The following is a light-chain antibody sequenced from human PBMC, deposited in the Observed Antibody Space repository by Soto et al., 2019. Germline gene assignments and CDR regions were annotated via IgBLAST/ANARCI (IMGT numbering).Light chain of an antibody. CDR1: QSINTW. J-gene: IGKJ1*01. V-gene: IGKV1-5*01. Sequence: DIQMTQSPSTLSASVGDRVTITCRASQSINTWLAWYQQKPGTAPKLLIYDASSLESGVPSRFSGSGSGTEFTLTISGLQPEDFATYYCQQCHSYWTFGQGTNVEIK. CDR2: DAS. CDR3: QQCHSYWT.